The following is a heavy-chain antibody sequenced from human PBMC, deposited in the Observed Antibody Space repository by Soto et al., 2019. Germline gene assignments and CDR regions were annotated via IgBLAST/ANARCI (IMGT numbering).Heavy chain of an antibody. V-gene: IGHV6-1*01. CDR2: TYYRSRWYN. CDR1: GDSVSSNSVA. Sequence: QTLSLTCVISGDSVSSNSVAWNWVRQSPSRGLEWLGRTYYRSRWYNDYAVSVRSRIAINPDTSKNHFSLQLNSVTPDDTAVYYCARSEEDSDYYYYGMDVWGQRTTVTVSS. J-gene: IGHJ6*02. CDR3: ARSEEDSDYYYYGMDV. D-gene: IGHD2-15*01.